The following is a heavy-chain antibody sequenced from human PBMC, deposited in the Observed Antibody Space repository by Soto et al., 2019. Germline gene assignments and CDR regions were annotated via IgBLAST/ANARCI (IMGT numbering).Heavy chain of an antibody. V-gene: IGHV1-18*01. CDR2: ISTDSGYT. CDR1: GYIFTTYG. Sequence: QIQLVQSGGEVERPGASVTVSCEASGYIFTTYGLSWVRQTPAHGLEWMGWISTDSGYTQYSQFLQGRVTMTRDTSTNTGYMELRDQTSDDTGIYYCARDRPPGSLYGMDAWGQGTAVTVSS. J-gene: IGHJ6*02. CDR3: ARDRPPGSLYGMDA.